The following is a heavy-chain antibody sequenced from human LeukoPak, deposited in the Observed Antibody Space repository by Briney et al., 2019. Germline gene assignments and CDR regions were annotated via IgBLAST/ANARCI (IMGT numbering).Heavy chain of an antibody. CDR3: ARDYRGYRAPYYFDY. J-gene: IGHJ4*02. Sequence: GGSLRLSCAASGFTFSSYWMSSVRQAPGKGLEWVANIKQDGSEKYYVDSVKGRFTISRDNAKNSLYLQMNSLRAEDTAVYYCARDYRGYRAPYYFDYWGQGTLVTVSS. D-gene: IGHD2-15*01. V-gene: IGHV3-7*01. CDR1: GFTFSSYW. CDR2: IKQDGSEK.